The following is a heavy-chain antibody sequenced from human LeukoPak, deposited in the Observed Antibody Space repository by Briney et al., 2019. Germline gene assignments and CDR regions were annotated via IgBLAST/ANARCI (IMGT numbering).Heavy chain of an antibody. CDR2: IYHSGST. J-gene: IGHJ6*03. V-gene: IGHV4-38-2*02. Sequence: SETLSLTCTVSGYSISSGYYWGWIRQPPGKGLEWIGSIYHSGSTYYNPSLKSRVTISVDTSKNQFSLKLSSVTAADTAVYYCARTYCSGGSCYLGGYYYYMDVWSKGTTVTVSS. D-gene: IGHD2-15*01. CDR1: GYSISSGYY. CDR3: ARTYCSGGSCYLGGYYYYMDV.